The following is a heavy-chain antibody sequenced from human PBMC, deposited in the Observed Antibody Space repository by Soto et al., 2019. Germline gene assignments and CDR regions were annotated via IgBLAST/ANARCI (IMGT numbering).Heavy chain of an antibody. CDR3: ARIAVAGTRFDY. D-gene: IGHD6-19*01. V-gene: IGHV4-4*02. J-gene: IGHJ4*02. CDR1: GGSISSSNW. Sequence: QVQLQESGPGLVKPSGTLSLTCAVSGGSISSSNWWSWVRQPPGKGLEWIGEIYHSGSTNYNPSLKSRATISAAKSKTQFSLKLSSVPAAETAVYYCARIAVAGTRFDYWGQGTLVTVSS. CDR2: IYHSGST.